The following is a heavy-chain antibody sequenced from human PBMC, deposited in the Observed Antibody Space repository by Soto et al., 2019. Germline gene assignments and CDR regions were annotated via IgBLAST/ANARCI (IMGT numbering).Heavy chain of an antibody. D-gene: IGHD3-10*01. J-gene: IGHJ4*02. CDR3: ARGGAYYYGSGSYYKKGPSFSY. CDR2: INHSGST. Sequence: SETLSLTCAVYGGSFGGYYWSWIRQPPGKGLEWIGEINHSGSTNYNPSLKSRVTISVDTSKNQFSLKLSSVTAADTAVYYCARGGAYYYGSGSYYKKGPSFSYWGQGTLVTVSS. V-gene: IGHV4-34*01. CDR1: GGSFGGYY.